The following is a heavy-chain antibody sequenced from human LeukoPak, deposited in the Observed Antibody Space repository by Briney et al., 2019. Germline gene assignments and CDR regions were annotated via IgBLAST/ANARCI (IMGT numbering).Heavy chain of an antibody. J-gene: IGHJ5*02. D-gene: IGHD2-15*01. Sequence: SETLSLTCAVYGGSFSAYYWSWIRQPPGKGLEWIGEINHSGSTNYNPSLKSRVTISVDTSKNQFSLKLSSVTAADTAVYYCAMTCSGGSCWFRWSEYNWFDPWGQGTLVTVSS. V-gene: IGHV4-34*01. CDR2: INHSGST. CDR3: AMTCSGGSCWFRWSEYNWFDP. CDR1: GGSFSAYY.